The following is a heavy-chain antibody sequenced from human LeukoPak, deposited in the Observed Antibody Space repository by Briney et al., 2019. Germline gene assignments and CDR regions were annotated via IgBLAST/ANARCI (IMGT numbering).Heavy chain of an antibody. V-gene: IGHV3-23*01. D-gene: IGHD1-26*01. CDR1: GFTFSSYA. CDR2: ISGSGGST. CDR3: AKDYGPLLASYYYYGMDV. Sequence: GGSLRLSCAASGFTFSSYAMSWVRQAPGKGLEWVSAISGSGGSTYYADSVKGRFTISRDNSKNTLYLQMNSLRAEDTAVYYCAKDYGPLLASYYYYGMDVWGQGTTVTVS. J-gene: IGHJ6*02.